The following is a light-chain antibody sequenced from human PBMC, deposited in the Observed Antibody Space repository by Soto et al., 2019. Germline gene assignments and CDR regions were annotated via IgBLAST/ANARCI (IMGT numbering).Light chain of an antibody. J-gene: IGKJ1*01. Sequence: DIQMTQSPSTLSASVGDRVTITCRASQSISSWLAWFQQKPGKAPKLLIYKASTLESGVPSRFSGSGSGTELTLTISSLKNDDFETYYCQQYKTYWTFGQGTKVDI. CDR1: QSISSW. V-gene: IGKV1-5*03. CDR3: QQYKTYWT. CDR2: KAS.